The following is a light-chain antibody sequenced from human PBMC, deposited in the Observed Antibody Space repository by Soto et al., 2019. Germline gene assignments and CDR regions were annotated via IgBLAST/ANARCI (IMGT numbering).Light chain of an antibody. V-gene: IGKV3-15*01. CDR2: GAS. Sequence: EIVLTQSPATLSLSPGERATLSCRASQSVSSNLAWYRQKPGQAPRLLIYGASTRATGIPARFSGSGSGTEFTITISSLQSEDFAVYYCQQYNNWPRWTFGQGTKVDIK. CDR3: QQYNNWPRWT. J-gene: IGKJ1*01. CDR1: QSVSSN.